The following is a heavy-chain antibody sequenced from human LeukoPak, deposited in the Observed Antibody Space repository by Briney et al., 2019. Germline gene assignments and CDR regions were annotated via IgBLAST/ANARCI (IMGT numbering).Heavy chain of an antibody. CDR2: ISGSGGST. CDR3: ARELVGFTDY. J-gene: IGHJ4*02. V-gene: IGHV3-23*01. D-gene: IGHD3-3*02. Sequence: GGSLRLSCAASGFTFSTYDMSWVRQAPGKGLEWVSAISGSGGSTFYADSVKGRFTISRDNSKNTLYLRMNSLRAEDTAVYYCARELVGFTDYWGQGTLVTVSS. CDR1: GFTFSTYD.